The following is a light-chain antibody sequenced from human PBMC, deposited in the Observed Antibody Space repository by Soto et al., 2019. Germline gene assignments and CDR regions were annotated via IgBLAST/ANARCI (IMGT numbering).Light chain of an antibody. CDR2: DVT. Sequence: QSALTQSPSASGSPGQSVTISCTGASSDVGGYNFVSWYQHHPGKAPRLMIYDVTQRPSGVPDRFSGSKSGNTASLTVSGLQVDDEANYYCSSYAGSSIPVAFGGGTKLTVL. CDR1: SSDVGGYNF. V-gene: IGLV2-8*01. J-gene: IGLJ2*01. CDR3: SSYAGSSIPVA.